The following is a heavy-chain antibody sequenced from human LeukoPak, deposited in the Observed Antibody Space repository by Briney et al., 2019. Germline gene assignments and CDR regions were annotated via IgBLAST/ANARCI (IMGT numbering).Heavy chain of an antibody. CDR3: AREGGLVIWSGYYTSYYFDY. CDR1: GFTFSSYS. CDR2: ISSSSSYI. Sequence: GGSLRLSCAASGFTFSSYSMNWVRQAPGKGLEWVSSISSSSSYIYYADSVKGRFTISRDHAKNSLYLQMNSLRAEDTAVYYCAREGGLVIWSGYYTSYYFDYWGQGTLVTVSS. V-gene: IGHV3-21*01. J-gene: IGHJ4*02. D-gene: IGHD3-3*01.